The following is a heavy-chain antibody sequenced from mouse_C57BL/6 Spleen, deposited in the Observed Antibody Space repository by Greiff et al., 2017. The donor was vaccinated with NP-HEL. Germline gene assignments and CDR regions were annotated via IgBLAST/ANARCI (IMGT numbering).Heavy chain of an antibody. J-gene: IGHJ2*01. D-gene: IGHD1-1*01. V-gene: IGHV5-4*01. CDR2: ISDGGSYT. CDR1: GFTFSSYT. Sequence: DVMLVESGGGLVKPGGSLKLSCAASGFTFSSYTMSWVRQTPEKRLEWVATISDGGSYTYYPDNVKGRFTISRDNAKKNLYLQMSHLKSEDTAMYYWARDPNGSGNYFDYWGQGTTLTVSS. CDR3: ARDPNGSGNYFDY.